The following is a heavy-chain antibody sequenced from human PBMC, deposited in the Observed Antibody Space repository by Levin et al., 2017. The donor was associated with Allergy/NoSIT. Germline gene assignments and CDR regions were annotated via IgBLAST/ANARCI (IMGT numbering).Heavy chain of an antibody. V-gene: IGHV3-23*01. D-gene: IGHD6-19*01. CDR3: AKDAIRGSDQPYYFDH. CDR1: GFTFNNYA. CDR2: IINSGVGT. Sequence: LSLTCAASGFTFNNYAMSWVRPAPGKGLEWVSAIINSGVGTYYADSVKGRFTISRDNSKNTMYLQMNSLRAEDTAVYFCAKDAIRGSDQPYYFDHWGQGTLVTASS. J-gene: IGHJ4*02.